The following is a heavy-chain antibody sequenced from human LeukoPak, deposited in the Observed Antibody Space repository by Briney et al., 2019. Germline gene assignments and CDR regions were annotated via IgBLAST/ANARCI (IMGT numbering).Heavy chain of an antibody. J-gene: IGHJ4*02. D-gene: IGHD5-12*01. CDR1: GFTFSSYE. Sequence: GGSLRLSCAASGFTFSSYEMHWVRQPPGKGLESVSYISGSGSSTSYADSVKGRFTISRDNAKNSVFLQMNSLRPEDTAVYYCVRDGRGYCGRTGCRPFDQWGQGTLVTVSS. CDR3: VRDGRGYCGRTGCRPFDQ. CDR2: ISGSGSST. V-gene: IGHV3-48*03.